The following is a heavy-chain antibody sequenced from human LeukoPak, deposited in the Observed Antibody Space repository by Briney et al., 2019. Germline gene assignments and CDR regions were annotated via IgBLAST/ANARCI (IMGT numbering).Heavy chain of an antibody. CDR3: AKNYYDSSGYYFDY. D-gene: IGHD3-22*01. CDR2: ISGSGGST. Sequence: GGSLRLSCAASGFTFSSYAMGWVRQARGKGLEWVSAISGSGGSTYYADSVKGRFTISRDNSKNTLYLQMNSLRAEDTAVYYCAKNYYDSSGYYFDYWGQGTLVTVSS. CDR1: GFTFSSYA. V-gene: IGHV3-23*01. J-gene: IGHJ4*02.